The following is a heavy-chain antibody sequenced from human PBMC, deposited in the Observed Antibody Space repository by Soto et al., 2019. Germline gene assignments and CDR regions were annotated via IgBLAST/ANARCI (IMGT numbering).Heavy chain of an antibody. Sequence: SETLSLTCTVSGASVSTGAYYWGWVRQRPGRGLEWIGYVYESGYTYYNMSLKSRLTISLERSNNQFSLGLTSVTAADTAVYYCVRALRHTAMVYPWFDPWGQGTLVTVSS. V-gene: IGHV4-31*03. CDR3: VRALRHTAMVYPWFDP. CDR1: GASVSTGAYY. CDR2: VYESGYT. D-gene: IGHD5-18*01. J-gene: IGHJ5*02.